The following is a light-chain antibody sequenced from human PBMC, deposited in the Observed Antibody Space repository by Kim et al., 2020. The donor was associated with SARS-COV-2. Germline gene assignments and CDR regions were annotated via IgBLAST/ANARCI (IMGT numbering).Light chain of an antibody. CDR1: QGIGTS. Sequence: AIQLAQSPSSLSASVGDRVTITCRASQGIGTSLAWYRQRPGKAPQLLMEGTSTLESGVPSGFTGSGSGTDFILTISSLQPEAFATYYCQQFKSFPPTFGQGTKVEIK. CDR3: QQFKSFPPT. CDR2: GTS. J-gene: IGKJ1*01. V-gene: IGKV1-13*02.